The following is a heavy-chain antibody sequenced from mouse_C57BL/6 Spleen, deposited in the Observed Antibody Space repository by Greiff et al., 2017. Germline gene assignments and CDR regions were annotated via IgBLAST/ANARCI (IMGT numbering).Heavy chain of an antibody. CDR3: ARSSIYYDYDYFDY. CDR2: IYPGDGDT. D-gene: IGHD2-4*01. CDR1: GYAFSSYW. Sequence: QVQLQQSGAELVKPGASVKISCKASGYAFSSYWMNWVKQRPGKGLEWIGQIYPGDGDTNYNGKFKGKATLTADKSSITAYMQLSSLTSEDSAVYFCARSSIYYDYDYFDYWGQGTTLTVSS. V-gene: IGHV1-80*01. J-gene: IGHJ2*01.